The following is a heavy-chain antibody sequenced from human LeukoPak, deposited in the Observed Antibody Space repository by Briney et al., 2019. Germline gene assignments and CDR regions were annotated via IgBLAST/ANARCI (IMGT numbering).Heavy chain of an antibody. V-gene: IGHV1-18*01. CDR1: GHTFVSYC. J-gene: IGHJ3*01. D-gene: IGHD2-2*01. Sequence: ASVKVSCKASGHTFVSYCISWVRQAPGQGLEWMGWISGYNGKINYAQKFQGRVTMTRDTSTSTAYLELRSLTSEDTAVYYCARRFCSSVSCYDDDAFDVWGQGTLVTVSS. CDR3: ARRFCSSVSCYDDDAFDV. CDR2: ISGYNGKI.